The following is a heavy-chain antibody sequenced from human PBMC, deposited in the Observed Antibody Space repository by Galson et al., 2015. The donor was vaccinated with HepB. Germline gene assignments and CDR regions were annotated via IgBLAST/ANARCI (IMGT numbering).Heavy chain of an antibody. CDR3: ARVVGATTGDWFDP. CDR2: IIPIFGTA. Sequence: SVKVSCKASGGTFSSYAISWVRQAPGQGLEWMGGIIPIFGTANYAQKFQGRVTITADESTSTAYMELSSLRSEDTAVYYCARVVGATTGDWFDPWGQGTLVTVSS. CDR1: GGTFSSYA. J-gene: IGHJ5*02. D-gene: IGHD1-26*01. V-gene: IGHV1-69*13.